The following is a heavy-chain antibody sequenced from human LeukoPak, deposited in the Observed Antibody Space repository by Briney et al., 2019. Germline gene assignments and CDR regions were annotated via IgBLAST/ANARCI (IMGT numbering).Heavy chain of an antibody. Sequence: SETLSLTCTVSGGSISSYYWSWIRQPPGKGLEWIGYIYYSGSTNYNPSLKSRVTISVDTSKSQFSLKLSSVTAADTAVYYCARDRPTLGYCSGGSCDNWFDPWGQGTLVTVSS. CDR1: GGSISSYY. D-gene: IGHD2-15*01. CDR3: ARDRPTLGYCSGGSCDNWFDP. J-gene: IGHJ5*02. V-gene: IGHV4-59*01. CDR2: IYYSGST.